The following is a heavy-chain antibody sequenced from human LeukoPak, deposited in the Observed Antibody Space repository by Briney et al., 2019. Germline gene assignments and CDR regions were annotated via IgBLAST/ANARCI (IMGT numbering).Heavy chain of an antibody. CDR3: AKGLKAFSY. Sequence: ETLSLTCAVYGGSFSGYYWSWVRQAPGKGLEWVSAISGSGGSTYYADSVKGRFTISRDNSKNTLYLQMNSLRAEDTAVYYCAKGLKAFSYWGQGTLVTVSS. V-gene: IGHV3-23*01. CDR1: GGSFSGYY. CDR2: ISGSGGST. J-gene: IGHJ4*02.